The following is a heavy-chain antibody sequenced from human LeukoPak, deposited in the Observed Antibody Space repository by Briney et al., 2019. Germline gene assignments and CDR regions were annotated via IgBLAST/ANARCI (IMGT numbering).Heavy chain of an antibody. CDR3: AREAGVVVPAASFSYYYYYMDV. V-gene: IGHV3-20*04. CDR2: INWNGGST. CDR1: GFTFDDYG. D-gene: IGHD2-2*01. J-gene: IGHJ6*03. Sequence: PGGSLRLSCAASGFTFDDYGMSWVRQAPGKGLEWDSGINWNGGSTGYADSVKGRFTISRDNAKNSLYLQMNSLRAEDTASYYCAREAGVVVPAASFSYYYYYMDVWGKGTTVTVSS.